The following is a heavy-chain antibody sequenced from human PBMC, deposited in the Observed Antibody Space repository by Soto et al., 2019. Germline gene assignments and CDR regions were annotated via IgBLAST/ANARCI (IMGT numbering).Heavy chain of an antibody. CDR2: IYHSGSI. D-gene: IGHD3-16*01. J-gene: IGHJ4*02. CDR1: GGSISSGGYS. Sequence: SETLSLTCAVSGGSISSGGYSCNWIRQPPGKGLEWIGYIYHSGSIYYNPSLKSRVTISVDRSKNQFSLTLTSVTASDTAVYYCARGGGFDSWGRGTLVTVSS. V-gene: IGHV4-30-2*01. CDR3: ARGGGFDS.